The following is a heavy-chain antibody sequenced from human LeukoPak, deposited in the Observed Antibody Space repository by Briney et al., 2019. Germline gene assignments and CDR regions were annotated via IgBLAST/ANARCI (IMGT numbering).Heavy chain of an antibody. Sequence: GGSLRLSCAASGFSFSTYAMNWVRQAPGKGPEWVSYISRSGTTIHSADSVKGRFTISRDNAKNSLYLKMNSLRAEDTAVYYCATEGEGWLQPYWGQGTLVTVSS. D-gene: IGHD5-24*01. V-gene: IGHV3-48*01. CDR3: ATEGEGWLQPY. CDR2: ISRSGTTI. J-gene: IGHJ4*02. CDR1: GFSFSTYA.